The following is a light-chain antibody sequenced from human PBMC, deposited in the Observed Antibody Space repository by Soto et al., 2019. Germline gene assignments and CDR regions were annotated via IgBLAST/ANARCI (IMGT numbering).Light chain of an antibody. J-gene: IGKJ1*01. CDR3: QQSYSFPRT. V-gene: IGKV1-39*01. CDR1: QSISSY. CDR2: AAF. Sequence: DIQMTQSPSSLSASVGDRVTITCRASQSISSYLNWYQQKPGKAPNLLIHAAFNLQSGVPSRFSGSGSGTDFTLTISSLQPEDFATYYCQQSYSFPRTFVQRTKVDIK.